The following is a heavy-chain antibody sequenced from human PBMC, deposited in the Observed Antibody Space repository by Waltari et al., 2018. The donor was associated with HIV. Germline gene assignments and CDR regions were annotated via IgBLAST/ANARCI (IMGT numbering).Heavy chain of an antibody. D-gene: IGHD1-1*01. V-gene: IGHV3-33*08. Sequence: QVQLVESGGGVVQPGRSLRLSCAASGFDFSNFGMHWVRQAPGKGLEWVGVIWFDSSNKYYGDSVKCRFTISRDNSKKTVYLQMNSLRGEDTAVYYCARLTREGYNGGFDYWGQGTLVTVSS. CDR1: GFDFSNFG. CDR3: ARLTREGYNGGFDY. CDR2: IWFDSSNK. J-gene: IGHJ4*02.